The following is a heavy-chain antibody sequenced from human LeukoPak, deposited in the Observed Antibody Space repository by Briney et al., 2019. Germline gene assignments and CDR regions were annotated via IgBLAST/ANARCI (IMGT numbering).Heavy chain of an antibody. CDR2: INPSGGST. Sequence: GASVKVSCKASGYTFTSYYMHWVRRAPGQGLEWMGIINPSGGSTSYAQKFQGRVTMTRDTSTSTVYMELSSLRSEDTAVYYCARPVSAGDAFDIWGQGTMVTVSS. CDR1: GYTFTSYY. V-gene: IGHV1-46*01. CDR3: ARPVSAGDAFDI. J-gene: IGHJ3*02. D-gene: IGHD3-10*01.